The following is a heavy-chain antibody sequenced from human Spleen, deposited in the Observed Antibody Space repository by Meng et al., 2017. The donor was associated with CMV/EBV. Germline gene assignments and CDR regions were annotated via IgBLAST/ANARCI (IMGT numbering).Heavy chain of an antibody. CDR1: GFTFRYFV. CDR3: AKGGAAASVIDF. CDR2: ISDSGSNT. Sequence: CAASGFTFRYFVMSWVRQAPGNGLEWVSSISDSGSNTYYADSVKGRFTISRDNSKNKLYLQMEGLRVEDTAIYYCAKGGAAASVIDFWGQGTLVTVSS. V-gene: IGHV3-23*01. J-gene: IGHJ4*02. D-gene: IGHD6-13*01.